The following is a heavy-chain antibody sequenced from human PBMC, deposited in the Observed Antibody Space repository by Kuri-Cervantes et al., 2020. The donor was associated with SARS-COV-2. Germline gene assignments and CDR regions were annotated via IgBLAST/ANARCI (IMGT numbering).Heavy chain of an antibody. CDR2: IKHSGST. CDR1: GGSFNDYW. J-gene: IGHJ4*02. Sequence: ESLKISCAVYGGSFNDYWWSWVRQPPGTGLEWIGDIKHSGSTNCNPSLKSRVTISVDTSKNQFSLKLSSVTAADTAVYYCARGAYCSSTSCYNENYFDYWGQGTLVTVSS. CDR3: ARGAYCSSTSCYNENYFDY. D-gene: IGHD2-2*02. V-gene: IGHV4-34*01.